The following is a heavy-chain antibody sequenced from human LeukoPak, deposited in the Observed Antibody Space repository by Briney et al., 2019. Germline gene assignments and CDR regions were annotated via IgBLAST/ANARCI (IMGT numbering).Heavy chain of an antibody. D-gene: IGHD3-22*01. CDR1: GFPFNTYS. CDR3: ARVLRSMVITDAFDI. J-gene: IGHJ3*02. V-gene: IGHV3-21*01. Sequence: GGSLRLSCAASGFPFNTYSMNWVRQAPGEGLGWVSSISSSSSYIYYADSVKGRFTISRDNAKNSLYLQMNSLRAEDTAVYYCARVLRSMVITDAFDIWGQGTMVTVSS. CDR2: ISSSSSYI.